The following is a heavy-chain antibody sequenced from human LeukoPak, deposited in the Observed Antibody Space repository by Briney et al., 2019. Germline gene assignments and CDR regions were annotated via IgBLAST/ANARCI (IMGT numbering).Heavy chain of an antibody. CDR2: ISWDGGST. J-gene: IGHJ6*03. CDR3: AKDSSSGWYYMDV. V-gene: IGHV3-43D*03. Sequence: LPGGSLRLSCAASGFTFDDYAMHWVRQAPGKGLEWVSLISWDGGSTYYADSVKGRFTISRDNSKNSLYLQMNSLRAEDTALYYCAKDSSSGWYYMDVWGKGTTVTVSS. D-gene: IGHD6-19*01. CDR1: GFTFDDYA.